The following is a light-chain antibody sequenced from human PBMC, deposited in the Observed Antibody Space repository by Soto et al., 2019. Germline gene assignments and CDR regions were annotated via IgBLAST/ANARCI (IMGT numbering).Light chain of an antibody. Sequence: QSALTQPASVSGSPGQSITISCTGTSSDVGGYDYVSWYQQHPSKAPKLMIFEVSNRPSGVSNRFSGSKSGNTASLTISGLRAGDEADYYCSSYTSSSTRKVVFGGGTKVTVL. CDR2: EVS. V-gene: IGLV2-14*01. J-gene: IGLJ2*01. CDR1: SSDVGGYDY. CDR3: SSYTSSSTRKVV.